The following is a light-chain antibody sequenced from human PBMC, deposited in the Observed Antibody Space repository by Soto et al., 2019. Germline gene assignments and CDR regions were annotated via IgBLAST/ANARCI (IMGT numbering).Light chain of an antibody. J-gene: IGKJ1*01. CDR3: QQYSTYETRT. Sequence: EIVLPQFPATLSLSPGERATLSCGASQTVTTYLAWYQQKPGQAPRLLIYGAATRATGITARFSGSGSGTEFTLTISSLQAEDFAVYYCQQYSTYETRTFGQGTKVNI. V-gene: IGKV3-15*01. CDR1: QTVTTY. CDR2: GAA.